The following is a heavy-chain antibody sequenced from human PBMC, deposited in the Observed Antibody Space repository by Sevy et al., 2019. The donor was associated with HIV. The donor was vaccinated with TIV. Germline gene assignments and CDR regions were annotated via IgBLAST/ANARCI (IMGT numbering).Heavy chain of an antibody. J-gene: IGHJ4*02. CDR2: ISYDETYK. CDR1: GFSFSHYA. CDR3: AGFAVSYCTNDCYHRFDY. Sequence: GGSLRLSCAVSGFSFSHYAFHWVRQAPGKGLEWVSLISYDETYKYYADSVKGRFTISRDNSKNNLYLQMNSLRGNDTAVYYCAGFAVSYCTNDCYHRFDYWGPGALVTVSS. V-gene: IGHV3-30-3*01. D-gene: IGHD2-8*01.